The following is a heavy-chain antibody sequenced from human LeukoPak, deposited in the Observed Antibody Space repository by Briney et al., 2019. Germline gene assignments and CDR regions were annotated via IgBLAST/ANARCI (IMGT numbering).Heavy chain of an antibody. J-gene: IGHJ4*02. CDR3: HLDSGSYGGIDY. CDR1: GYTFTSYD. D-gene: IGHD1-26*01. V-gene: IGHV1-18*01. CDR2: ISAYNGNT. Sequence: ASVKVSCKASGYTFTSYDINWVRQATGQGLEWMGWISAYNGNTNYAQKLQGRVTMTTDTSTSTAYMELRSLRSDDTAVYYCHLDSGSYGGIDYWGQGTLVTVSS.